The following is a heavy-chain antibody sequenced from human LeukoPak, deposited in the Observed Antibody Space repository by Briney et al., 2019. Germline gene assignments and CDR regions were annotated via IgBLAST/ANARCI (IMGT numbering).Heavy chain of an antibody. Sequence: SQTLSLTCTVSGGSISSGDYYWGWIRQPPGKGLEWIEYIYYSGSTYYNPSLKSRVTISVDTSKNQFSLKLSSVTAADTAVYYCASSSGYRAFDIWGQGTMVTVSS. J-gene: IGHJ3*02. V-gene: IGHV4-30-4*01. D-gene: IGHD3-22*01. CDR3: ASSSGYRAFDI. CDR2: IYYSGST. CDR1: GGSISSGDYY.